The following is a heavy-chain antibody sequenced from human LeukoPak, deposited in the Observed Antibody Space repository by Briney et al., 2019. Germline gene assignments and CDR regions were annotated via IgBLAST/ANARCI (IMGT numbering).Heavy chain of an antibody. CDR2: IYTSGST. CDR1: GGSVSSGSYY. D-gene: IGHD5-12*01. V-gene: IGHV4-61*02. J-gene: IGHJ4*02. Sequence: SQTLSLTCTVSGGSVSSGSYYWSWIRQPAGKGLEWIGRIYTSGSTNYNPSLKSRVTISVDTSKNQFSLKLSSVTAADTAVYYCARGRYSGYDFSDYWGQGTQVTVSS. CDR3: ARGRYSGYDFSDY.